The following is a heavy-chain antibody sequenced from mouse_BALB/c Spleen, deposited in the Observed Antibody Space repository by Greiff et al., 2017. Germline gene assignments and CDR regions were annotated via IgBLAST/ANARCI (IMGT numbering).Heavy chain of an antibody. CDR3: ASGSSFAY. CDR1: DYTFTSYW. CDR2: IDPSDSET. Sequence: QVQLQQPGAELVKPGAPVKLSCKASDYTFTSYWMNWVKQRPGRGLEWIGRIDPSDSETHYNQKFKDKATLTVDKSSSTAYIQLSSLTSEDSAVYYCASGSSFAYWGQGTLVTVSA. V-gene: IGHV1-69*02. J-gene: IGHJ3*01. D-gene: IGHD1-1*01.